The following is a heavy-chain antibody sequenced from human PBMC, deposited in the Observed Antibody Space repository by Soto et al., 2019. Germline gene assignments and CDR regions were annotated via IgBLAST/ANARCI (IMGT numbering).Heavy chain of an antibody. V-gene: IGHV5-51*01. CDR3: ARRQTYYYDSSGYYPY. D-gene: IGHD3-22*01. CDR1: GYSFTSYW. CDR2: NYPGDSDT. J-gene: IGHJ4*02. Sequence: PGESLKISCKGSGYSFTSYWIGWVRQMPGKGLEWMGINYPGDSDTRYSPSFQCQVTISADKSISNAYLQWSSLKASDTAMYYCARRQTYYYDSSGYYPYWGQGTLVTVSS.